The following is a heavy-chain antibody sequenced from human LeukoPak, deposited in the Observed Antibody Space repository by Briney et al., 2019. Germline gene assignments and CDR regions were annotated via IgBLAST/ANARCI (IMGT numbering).Heavy chain of an antibody. D-gene: IGHD2-21*02. Sequence: SETLSLTCSVSGGSVSSWSHYWGWIRQPPGKGLEWIGSMHYRGTKYYNPALRRRVPLSVDTSKNQFYLRLSSLIAADTALYYCARLSSDWHNWFDPWGRGILVIVSS. V-gene: IGHV4-39*01. CDR1: GGSVSSWSHY. CDR2: MHYRGTK. CDR3: ARLSSDWHNWFDP. J-gene: IGHJ5*02.